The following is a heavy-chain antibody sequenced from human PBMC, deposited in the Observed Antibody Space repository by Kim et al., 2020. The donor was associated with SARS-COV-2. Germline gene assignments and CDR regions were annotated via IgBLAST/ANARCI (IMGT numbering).Heavy chain of an antibody. CDR3: AKDDRVTYGSGIDP. D-gene: IGHD3-10*01. V-gene: IGHV3-30*18. J-gene: IGHJ5*02. CDR1: GFTFSSYG. Sequence: GGSLRLSCAASGFTFSSYGMHWVRQAPGKGLEWVAVISYDGSNKYYADSVKGRFTISRDNSKNTLYLQMNSLRAEDTAVYYCAKDDRVTYGSGIDPWGQG. CDR2: ISYDGSNK.